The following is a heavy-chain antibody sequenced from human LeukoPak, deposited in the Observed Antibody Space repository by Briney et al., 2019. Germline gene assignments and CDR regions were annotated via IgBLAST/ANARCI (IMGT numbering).Heavy chain of an antibody. J-gene: IGHJ4*02. CDR2: IWYDGSNK. CDR3: ARDPPSATDYYKYFDY. Sequence: GGSLRLSCAASGFTFSSYGMHWVRQAQGKGQELEAHIWYDGSNKFYADSVKGRFTISRANSKDTLYLQMNSLRADDTAVYYCARDPPSATDYYKYFDYWGQGTLVTVSS. CDR1: GFTFSSYG. V-gene: IGHV3-33*01. D-gene: IGHD3-9*01.